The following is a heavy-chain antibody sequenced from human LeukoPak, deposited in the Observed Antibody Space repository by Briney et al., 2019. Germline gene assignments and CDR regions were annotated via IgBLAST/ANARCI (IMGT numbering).Heavy chain of an antibody. CDR1: GGTFSIYA. V-gene: IGHV1-69*05. CDR3: ARLRPVCTSTSCYTYYYYMDV. CDR2: IIPIFGTA. Sequence: SVKVSCKASGGTFSIYAISWVRQAPGQGLEWMGRIIPIFGTANYAQKFQGRVTITTDESTSTAYMELSSLRSEDTAVYYCARLRPVCTSTSCYTYYYYMDVWGKGTTVTVSS. D-gene: IGHD2-2*02. J-gene: IGHJ6*03.